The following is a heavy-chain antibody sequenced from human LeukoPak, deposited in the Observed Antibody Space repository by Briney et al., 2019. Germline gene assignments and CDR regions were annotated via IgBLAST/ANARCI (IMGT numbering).Heavy chain of an antibody. CDR2: ISGSGGST. J-gene: IGHJ4*02. V-gene: IGHV3-23*01. Sequence: GGSLRLSCAASGFTFSSYAMSWVRQAPGKGLEWVSAISGSGGSTYYADSVKGRFTISRDNSKNTLYLQMNSLRAEDTAVYYCARGRYSSGWHFDYWGQGTLVTVSS. CDR3: ARGRYSSGWHFDY. CDR1: GFTFSSYA. D-gene: IGHD6-19*01.